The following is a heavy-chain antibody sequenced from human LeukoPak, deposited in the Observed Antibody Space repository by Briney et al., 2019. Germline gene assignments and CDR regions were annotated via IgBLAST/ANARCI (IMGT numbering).Heavy chain of an antibody. J-gene: IGHJ6*02. D-gene: IGHD4-17*01. Sequence: GRSLRLSCAASGFTFSSYAMHWVRQAPGKGLEWVAVISYDGSNKYYADSVKGRFTISRDNSKNTLYLQMNSLRAEDTAVYYCARDATYGDYETYYYYYYGMDVWGQGTTVTVSS. CDR3: ARDATYGDYETYYYYYYGMDV. V-gene: IGHV3-30-3*01. CDR1: GFTFSSYA. CDR2: ISYDGSNK.